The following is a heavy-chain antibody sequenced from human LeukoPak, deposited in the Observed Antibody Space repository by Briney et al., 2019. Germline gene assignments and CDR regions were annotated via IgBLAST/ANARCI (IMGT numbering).Heavy chain of an antibody. CDR3: ARQWFGELFAFDY. J-gene: IGHJ4*02. CDR2: IYPGDSDT. CDR1: GYSFTTYW. Sequence: GESLKISCKGSGYSFTTYWVGWLRQMPGKGLEWMGTIYPGDSDTRYSPSFQGQVTISADKSISTAYPQWSSLKASDTAMYYCARQWFGELFAFDYWGQGTLVTVSS. D-gene: IGHD3-10*01. V-gene: IGHV5-51*01.